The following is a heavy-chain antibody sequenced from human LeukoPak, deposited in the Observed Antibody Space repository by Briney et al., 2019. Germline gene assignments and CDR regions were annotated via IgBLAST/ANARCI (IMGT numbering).Heavy chain of an antibody. D-gene: IGHD3-3*01. CDR1: GGTFSSYA. CDR2: IIPIFGTA. J-gene: IGHJ3*02. V-gene: IGHV1-69*01. CDR3: ARVGDTYYDFWSGYYYAFDI. Sequence: ASVKVSCKASGGTFSSYAISWVRQAPGQGLEWMGGIIPIFGTANYAQKFQGRVTITADESTSTAYMELSSLRSEDTAVYYCARVGDTYYDFWSGYYYAFDIWGQGTMVTVSS.